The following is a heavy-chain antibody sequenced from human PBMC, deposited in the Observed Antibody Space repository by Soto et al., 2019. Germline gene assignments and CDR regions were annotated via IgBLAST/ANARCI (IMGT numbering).Heavy chain of an antibody. Sequence: GGSLRLSCAASGFTFSSYGMHWVRQAPGKGLEWVAVISYDGSNKYYADSVKGRFTISRDNSKNTLYLQMNSLRAEDTAVYYCAKDSPIAAMEDYFDYWGQGTLVTVSS. D-gene: IGHD6-6*01. J-gene: IGHJ4*02. CDR1: GFTFSSYG. CDR2: ISYDGSNK. V-gene: IGHV3-30*18. CDR3: AKDSPIAAMEDYFDY.